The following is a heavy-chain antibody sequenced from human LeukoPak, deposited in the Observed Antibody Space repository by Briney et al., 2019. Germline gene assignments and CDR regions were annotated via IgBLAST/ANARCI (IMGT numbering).Heavy chain of an antibody. CDR3: ARDGSGGTYPGSYYFDY. V-gene: IGHV3-30*04. D-gene: IGHD1-26*01. Sequence: GGSLRLSCAASGFTFSSYAMHWVRQAPGKGLEWVAVISYDGSNKYYADSVKGRFTISRDNSKNTLYLQMNSLRAEDTAVYYCARDGSGGTYPGSYYFDYWGQGTLVTVPS. CDR2: ISYDGSNK. J-gene: IGHJ4*02. CDR1: GFTFSSYA.